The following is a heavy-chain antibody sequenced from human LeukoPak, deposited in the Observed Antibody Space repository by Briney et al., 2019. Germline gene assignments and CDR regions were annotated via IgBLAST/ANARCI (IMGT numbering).Heavy chain of an antibody. CDR1: GYTFTGYY. CDR2: INRNSGGT. D-gene: IGHD2-15*01. Sequence: ASVKVSCKASGYTFTGYYMHWVRQAPGQGLEWMGWINRNSGGTNYAQKFQGRVTMTRDTSISTAYMELSRLRSDDTAVYYCAKNYGSGGSRLYNWFDPWGQGTLVTVSS. CDR3: AKNYGSGGSRLYNWFDP. V-gene: IGHV1-2*02. J-gene: IGHJ5*02.